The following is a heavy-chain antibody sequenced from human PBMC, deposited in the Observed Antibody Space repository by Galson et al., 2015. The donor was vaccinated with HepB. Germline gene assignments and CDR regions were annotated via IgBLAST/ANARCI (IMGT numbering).Heavy chain of an antibody. V-gene: IGHV3-23*01. CDR3: AKGTRAWFGSRDDWFDP. Sequence: SLRLSCAASGITFSSYAMSWARQAPGKGLEWVSGISGSGGSTYYADSVKGRFTISRDNSKNTVYLQMSSLRAEDTAVYYCAKGTRAWFGSRDDWFDPWGQGTLVIVSS. CDR1: GITFSSYA. D-gene: IGHD3-10*01. J-gene: IGHJ5*02. CDR2: ISGSGGST.